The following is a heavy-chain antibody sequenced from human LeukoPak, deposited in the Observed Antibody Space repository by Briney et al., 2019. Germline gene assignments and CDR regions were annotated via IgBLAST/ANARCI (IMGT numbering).Heavy chain of an antibody. J-gene: IGHJ3*01. CDR1: GFTFSSYG. V-gene: IGHV3-30*02. CDR2: IRYDGSNK. Sequence: GGSLRLSCAASGFTFSSYGMHWVRQAPGKGLEWVAFIRYDGSNKYYADSVKGRFTISRDNSKNTLYLQMNSLRAEDTAVYYCAKWEEKLRAFDVWGQGTMVTVSS. D-gene: IGHD3-16*01. CDR3: AKWEEKLRAFDV.